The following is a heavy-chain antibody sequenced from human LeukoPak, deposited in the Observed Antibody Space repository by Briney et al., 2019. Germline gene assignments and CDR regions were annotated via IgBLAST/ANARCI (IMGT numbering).Heavy chain of an antibody. D-gene: IGHD3-22*01. V-gene: IGHV6-1*01. CDR3: ARRQDYYDSSGYLFDY. CDR1: GDSVSSNSAA. CDR2: TYYRSKWYN. J-gene: IGHJ4*02. Sequence: SQTLSLTCAISGDSVSSNSAAWNWIRQSPSRGLEWLGRTYYRSKWYNDYAVSVKSRITINPDTSKNQFSLKLSSVTAADTAVYYCARRQDYYDSSGYLFDYWGQGTLVTVSS.